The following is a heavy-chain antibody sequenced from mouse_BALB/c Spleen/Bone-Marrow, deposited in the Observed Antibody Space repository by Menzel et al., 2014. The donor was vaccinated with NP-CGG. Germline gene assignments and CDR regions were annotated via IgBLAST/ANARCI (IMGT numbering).Heavy chain of an antibody. CDR1: GFHIKDTY. CDR2: IDPANGNA. V-gene: IGHV14-3*02. D-gene: IGHD2-3*01. Sequence: VQLPQSGAALVKPRASVRLSCTASGFHIKDTYMHWEKQRPDQGLEWIGRIDPANGNAKHDPKFQGKAAITADTSSNTTYLQLSSLTSEDTAVYYCAIYFYFDYWGQGTTLTVSS. CDR3: AIYFYFDY. J-gene: IGHJ2*01.